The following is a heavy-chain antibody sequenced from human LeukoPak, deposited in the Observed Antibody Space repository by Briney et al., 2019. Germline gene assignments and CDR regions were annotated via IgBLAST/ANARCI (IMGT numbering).Heavy chain of an antibody. Sequence: NLGASLQISSQCSGSSFTSYWIGWVRQLPGKGLEWMGIIYPGDSATRYSPSFQGQVTISAHKSISTAYLQWSSLKASDTAMYYCARRISPGGATIESNYFDYWGQGTLVTVSS. CDR1: GSSFTSYW. CDR2: IYPGDSAT. CDR3: ARRISPGGATIESNYFDY. J-gene: IGHJ4*02. V-gene: IGHV5-51*01. D-gene: IGHD1-26*01.